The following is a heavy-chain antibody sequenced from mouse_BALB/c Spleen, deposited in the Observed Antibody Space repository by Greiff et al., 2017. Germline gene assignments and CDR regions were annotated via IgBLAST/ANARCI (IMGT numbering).Heavy chain of an antibody. CDR2: IRNKANGYTT. J-gene: IGHJ3*01. V-gene: IGHV7-3*02. D-gene: IGHD4-1*01. CDR3: ASVTGPFAY. CDR1: GFTFTDYY. Sequence: VQLQQSGGGLVQPGGSLRLSCATSGFTFTDYYMSWVRQPPGKALEWLGFIRNKANGYTTEYSASVKGRFTISRDNSQSILYLQMNTLRAEDSATYYCASVTGPFAYWGQGTLVTVSA.